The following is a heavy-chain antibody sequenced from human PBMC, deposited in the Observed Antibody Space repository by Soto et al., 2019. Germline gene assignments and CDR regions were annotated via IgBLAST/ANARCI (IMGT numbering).Heavy chain of an antibody. Sequence: PGGSLRLSCAASGFTFSSYGMHWVRQAPGKGLEWVAVISYDGGNKYYADSVKGRFTISRDNSKNTLYLQMNSLRAEDTAVYYCAKDLSSGLHNWFDPWGQGTLVTVSS. CDR3: AKDLSSGLHNWFDP. D-gene: IGHD6-19*01. CDR2: ISYDGGNK. J-gene: IGHJ5*02. CDR1: GFTFSSYG. V-gene: IGHV3-30*18.